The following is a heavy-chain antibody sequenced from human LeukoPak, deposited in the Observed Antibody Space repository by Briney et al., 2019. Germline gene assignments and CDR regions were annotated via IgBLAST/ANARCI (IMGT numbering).Heavy chain of an antibody. CDR3: ATSDDSSGSD. Sequence: GGSLRLSCAASGFTFSGYWMSWVRQAPGKGLEWVANINLDGSVIHYVDSAKGRFTISRDSAKNSLYLQMNYLRAEDTAFYYCATSDDSSGSDWGQGTLVTVSS. V-gene: IGHV3-7*01. J-gene: IGHJ4*02. CDR1: GFTFSGYW. CDR2: INLDGSVI. D-gene: IGHD3-22*01.